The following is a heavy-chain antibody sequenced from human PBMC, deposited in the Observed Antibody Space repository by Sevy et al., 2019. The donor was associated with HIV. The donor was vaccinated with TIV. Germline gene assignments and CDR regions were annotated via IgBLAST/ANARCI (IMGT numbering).Heavy chain of an antibody. V-gene: IGHV1-8*01. CDR1: GYTFTSYD. CDR2: MNPNRGNT. Sequence: ASVKVSCKASGYTFTSYDINWVRQATGQGLEGMGWMNPNRGNTGYAQKFQGRVTMTRNNSISTAYIELSSLGSDETAVYYCRRLLGYCSSTSCLYYYYYYGMDVWGQGTTVTVSS. D-gene: IGHD2-2*01. J-gene: IGHJ6*02. CDR3: RRLLGYCSSTSCLYYYYYYGMDV.